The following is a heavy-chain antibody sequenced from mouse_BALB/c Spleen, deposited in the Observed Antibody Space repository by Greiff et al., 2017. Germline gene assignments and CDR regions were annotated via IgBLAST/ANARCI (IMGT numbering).Heavy chain of an antibody. CDR3: ARFGYDNYYAMDY. D-gene: IGHD2-2*01. CDR2: ISYSGST. J-gene: IGHJ4*01. CDR1: GDSITSGY. Sequence: EVKLVESGPSLVKPSQTLSLTCSVTGDSITSGYWNWIRKFPGNKLEYMGYISYSGSTYYNPSLKSRISITRDTSKNQYYLQLNSVTTEDTATYYCARFGYDNYYAMDYWGQGTSVTVSS. V-gene: IGHV3-8*02.